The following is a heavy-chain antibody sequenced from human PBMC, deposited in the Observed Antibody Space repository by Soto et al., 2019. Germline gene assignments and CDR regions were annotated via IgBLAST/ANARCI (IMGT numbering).Heavy chain of an antibody. Sequence: LIWIRQHPGKGLEWIGYIYYSGVTYYNPSLKSRVTISVDTSKNQFSLKLSSVTAADTAMYYCARDLRGRGSGRFDPWGQGTLVTVSS. V-gene: IGHV4-31*02. CDR2: IYYSGVT. CDR3: ARDLRGRGSGRFDP. J-gene: IGHJ5*02. D-gene: IGHD3-10*01.